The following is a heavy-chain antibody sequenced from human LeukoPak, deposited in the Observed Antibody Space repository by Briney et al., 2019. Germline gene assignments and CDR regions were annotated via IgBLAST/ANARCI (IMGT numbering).Heavy chain of an antibody. D-gene: IGHD3-3*01. V-gene: IGHV4-34*01. Sequence: SETLSLTCAVYGGSFSGYYWSWIRQPPGKGLEWIGEINHSGSTNYNPSLKSRVTISVDTSKNQFSLKLSSVTAADMAVYYCARRPGTILDSWGQGTLVTVSS. CDR2: INHSGST. CDR3: ARRPGTILDS. CDR1: GGSFSGYY. J-gene: IGHJ4*02.